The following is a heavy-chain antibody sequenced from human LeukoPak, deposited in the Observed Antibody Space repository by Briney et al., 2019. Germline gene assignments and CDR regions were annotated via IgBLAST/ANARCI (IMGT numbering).Heavy chain of an antibody. CDR1: GLTFSSYG. CDR2: ISYDGSNK. Sequence: GGSLRLSCAASGLTFSSYGMPWVRQAPGKGLEWVAVISYDGSNKYYADSVKGRFTISRDNSKNTLYLQMNSLRAEDTAVYYCARDTGGYNQYYFDYWGQGTLVTVSS. CDR3: ARDTGGYNQYYFDY. D-gene: IGHD5-24*01. V-gene: IGHV3-30*03. J-gene: IGHJ4*02.